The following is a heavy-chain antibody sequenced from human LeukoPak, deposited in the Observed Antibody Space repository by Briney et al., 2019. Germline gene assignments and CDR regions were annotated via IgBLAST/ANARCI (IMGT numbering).Heavy chain of an antibody. Sequence: ETLSLTCTVSGGSISSYYWSWVPEAPGKGLEWVSAISGSGGSTYYADSVKGRFTISRDNSKNTLYLQMNSLRAEDTAVYYCAKDLSGFDYWGQGTLVTVSS. CDR2: ISGSGGST. CDR1: GGSISSYY. D-gene: IGHD3-10*01. J-gene: IGHJ4*02. CDR3: AKDLSGFDY. V-gene: IGHV3-23*01.